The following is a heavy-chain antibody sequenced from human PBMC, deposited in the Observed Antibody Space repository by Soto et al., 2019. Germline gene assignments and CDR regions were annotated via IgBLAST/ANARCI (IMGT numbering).Heavy chain of an antibody. J-gene: IGHJ5*02. CDR1: GFTFSSYA. V-gene: IGHV3-23*01. Sequence: GGSLILSCAASGFTFSSYAMSWVRQAPGKGLEWVSAISGSGGSTYYADSVKGRFTISRDNSKNTLYLQMNSLRAEDTAVYYCAKVCDNHGMAPYWFDPWGQGNLVTVS. CDR3: AKVCDNHGMAPYWFDP. CDR2: ISGSGGST.